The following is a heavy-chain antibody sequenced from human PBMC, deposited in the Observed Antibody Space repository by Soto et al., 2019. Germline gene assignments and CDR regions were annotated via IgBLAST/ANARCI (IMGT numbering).Heavy chain of an antibody. CDR3: ARRLWEGLDF. V-gene: IGHV2-5*02. J-gene: IGHJ4*02. CDR1: GFSLSTFGVS. Sequence: QITLKESGPTLVKPTQTLTLTCTFSGFSLSTFGVSVGWIRQPPGKAPESLALIHWDDDKRYSTSLKSRLTITKDTSKNQVVLTMTNMDPVDSATYYCARRLWEGLDFWGQGILVTVSS. CDR2: IHWDDDK. D-gene: IGHD1-26*01.